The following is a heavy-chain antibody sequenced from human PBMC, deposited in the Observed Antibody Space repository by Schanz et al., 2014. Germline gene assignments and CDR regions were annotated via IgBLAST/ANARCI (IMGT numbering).Heavy chain of an antibody. D-gene: IGHD3-3*01. CDR2: ISPYNGNT. J-gene: IGHJ4*02. CDR3: ARDRVYRFLKGENRFYFDY. Sequence: QVHLVQSGAEVKEPGSSVKVSCKPSGYTFTNSGVSWVRQAPGQGLEWVAWISPYNGNTAYAQNLKGRVRMTTATSTATAYMELRSLTSDDTAVYYCARDRVYRFLKGENRFYFDYWGQGTLVIVSS. V-gene: IGHV1-18*01. CDR1: GYTFTNSG.